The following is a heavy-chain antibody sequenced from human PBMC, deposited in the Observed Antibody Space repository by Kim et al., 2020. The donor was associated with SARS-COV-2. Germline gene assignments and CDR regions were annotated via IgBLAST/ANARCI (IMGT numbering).Heavy chain of an antibody. V-gene: IGHV3-33*01. CDR1: GFTFSSYG. CDR3: ARDRTPYGSLDY. D-gene: IGHD2-15*01. J-gene: IGHJ4*02. CDR2: IWYDGSNK. Sequence: GGSLRLSCAASGFTFSSYGMHWVRQAPGKGLEWVAVIWYDGSNKYYADSVKGRFTISRDNSKNTLYLQMNSLRAEDTAVYYRARDRTPYGSLDYWGQGTLVTVSS.